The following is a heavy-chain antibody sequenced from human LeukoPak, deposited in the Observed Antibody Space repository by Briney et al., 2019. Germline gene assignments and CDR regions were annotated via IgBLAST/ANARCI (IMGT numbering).Heavy chain of an antibody. Sequence: SGGSLRLSCAVSGFTFSGYAISWVRQAPGTGLQWVSAISGSGYNTYYADSVKGRFTISRDNSKSTLYLQMDSLRAEDTAVYYCARDAYCTSASCRRDFDSWGQGTLVTVSS. J-gene: IGHJ4*02. V-gene: IGHV3-23*01. CDR2: ISGSGYNT. CDR1: GFTFSGYA. D-gene: IGHD2-2*01. CDR3: ARDAYCTSASCRRDFDS.